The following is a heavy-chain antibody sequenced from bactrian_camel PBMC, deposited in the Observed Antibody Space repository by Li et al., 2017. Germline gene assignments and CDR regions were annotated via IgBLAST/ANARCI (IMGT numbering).Heavy chain of an antibody. CDR1: GAGNSC. Sequence: VQLVESGGGSVQAGESLGLTCEVSGAGNSCMGWFRQAPGKTREGIAAIESDGSSSVAAAVKGRFTISRDSAKNTVYLQMNNLQPEDTATYYCAEGRGSRGEHCYSLNYWGQGTQVTVS. CDR3: AEGRGSRGEHCYSLNY. D-gene: IGHD6*01. J-gene: IGHJ4*01. CDR2: IESDGSS. V-gene: IGHV3S1*01.